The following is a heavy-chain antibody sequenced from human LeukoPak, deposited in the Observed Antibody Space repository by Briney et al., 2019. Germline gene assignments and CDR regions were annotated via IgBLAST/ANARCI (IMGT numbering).Heavy chain of an antibody. J-gene: IGHJ4*02. D-gene: IGHD2-15*01. Sequence: PSETLSLTCAVYGGSFSGYYWSWIRQPPGKGLEWIGEINHSGSTNYNPSLKSRVTISVDTSKNQFSLKLSSVTAADTAVYYCARRSCSGGSCYELPYFDYWGQGTLVTVSS. CDR1: GGSFSGYY. V-gene: IGHV4-34*01. CDR2: INHSGST. CDR3: ARRSCSGGSCYELPYFDY.